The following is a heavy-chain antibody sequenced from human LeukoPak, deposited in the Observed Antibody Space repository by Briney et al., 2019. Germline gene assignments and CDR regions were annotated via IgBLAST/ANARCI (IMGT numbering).Heavy chain of an antibody. CDR2: MNPNSGNT. J-gene: IGHJ6*02. Sequence: ASVKVSCKASGYTFTSYDINWVRQATGQGLEWMGWMNPNSGNTGYAQKFQGRVTMTRNTSISTAYMELSSLRSGDTAVYYCARELGYCSSTSCYNGMDVWGQGTTVTVSS. CDR3: ARELGYCSSTSCYNGMDV. CDR1: GYTFTSYD. D-gene: IGHD2-2*02. V-gene: IGHV1-8*01.